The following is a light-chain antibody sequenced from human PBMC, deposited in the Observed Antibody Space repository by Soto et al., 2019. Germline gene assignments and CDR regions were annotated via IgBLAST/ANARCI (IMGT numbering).Light chain of an antibody. CDR3: QQYNSYSRT. CDR2: KAS. V-gene: IGKV1-5*03. Sequence: DIQMTQSPSTLSASVGDRVTITCRASQSISSWLAWYKHKPGKAPKLLIYKASSLESRVPTRFSGSRSGTEFTLTISSLQPDDFATHYSQQYNSYSRTLGQKTKVEIK. J-gene: IGKJ1*01. CDR1: QSISSW.